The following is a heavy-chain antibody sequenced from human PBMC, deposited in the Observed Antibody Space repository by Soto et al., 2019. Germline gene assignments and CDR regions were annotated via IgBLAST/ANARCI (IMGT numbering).Heavy chain of an antibody. CDR1: GGTFGSYG. CDR3: AIPRRGYSYGYFDC. D-gene: IGHD5-18*01. Sequence: QVQLVQSGAEVKKPGSSVKVSCRASGGTFGSYGISWVRQAPGQGLEWMGGIIPIFGTANYAQKFQGRVTITADDSTSTAYMELSSLRCEDTAVYYCAIPRRGYSYGYFDCWGQGTLVTVSS. V-gene: IGHV1-69*12. J-gene: IGHJ4*02. CDR2: IIPIFGTA.